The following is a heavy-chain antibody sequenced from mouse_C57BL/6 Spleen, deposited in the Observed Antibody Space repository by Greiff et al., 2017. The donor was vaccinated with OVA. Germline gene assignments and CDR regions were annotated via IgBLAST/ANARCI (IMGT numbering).Heavy chain of an antibody. CDR1: GYTFTSYW. Sequence: QVQLQQPGAELVKPGASVKMSCKASGYTFTSYWITWVKQRPGQGLEWIGDIYPGSGSTNYNEKFKSKATLTVDTSSSTAYMQLSSLTAVDAAVYYCARRGECSMDYWGQGTSVTVSS. J-gene: IGHJ4*01. CDR2: IYPGSGST. CDR3: ARRGECSMDY. V-gene: IGHV1-55*01.